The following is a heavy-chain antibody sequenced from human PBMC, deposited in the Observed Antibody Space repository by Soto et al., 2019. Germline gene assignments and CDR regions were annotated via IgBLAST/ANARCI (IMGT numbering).Heavy chain of an antibody. CDR2: IRAYNGYT. CDR1: GYTFTSYG. J-gene: IGHJ4*02. V-gene: IGHV1-18*04. Sequence: ASVKVSCKASGYTFTSYGISWVRQAPGQGLEWMGWIRAYNGYTNYAQKFQGRVTVTTDTSTSTAYMELRSLISDDTAVYYCARASDGYRSGWYVGYFGYWGQGTLVTVSS. CDR3: ARASDGYRSGWYVGYFGY. D-gene: IGHD6-19*01.